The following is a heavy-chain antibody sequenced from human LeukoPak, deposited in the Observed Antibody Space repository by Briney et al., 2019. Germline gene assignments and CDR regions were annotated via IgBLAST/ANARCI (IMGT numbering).Heavy chain of an antibody. CDR1: GFSFSQYS. J-gene: IGHJ3*01. CDR3: PRAPGPGPQTVRWRGPFNV. Sequence: GGSLRLSCIGSGFSFSQYSMNWVRQAPGEGPEWLSSISTSSSYIYYADSVKGRFTISRDNAENSLYLQMSSLTAEDTAVYFCPRAPGPGPQTVRWRGPFNVWAKGQWSPSLQ. D-gene: IGHD4-17*01. V-gene: IGHV3-21*06. CDR2: ISTSSSYI.